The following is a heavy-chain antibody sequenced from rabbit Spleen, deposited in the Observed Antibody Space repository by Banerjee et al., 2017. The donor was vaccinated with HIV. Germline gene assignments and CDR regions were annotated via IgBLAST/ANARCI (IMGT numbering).Heavy chain of an antibody. CDR3: ARGPPYAGYAGYGYVYLNL. CDR1: GFDFSRYG. Sequence: QEQVVESGGGLVQPGGSLKLSCKASGFDFSRYGVSWVRQAPGKGLEWIGYFDPVFGSTYYASWVNGQFTISSHNAQNTLYLQLNSLTAADTATYFCARGPPYAGYAGYGYVYLNLWGPGTLVTVS. CDR2: FDPVFGST. D-gene: IGHD6-1*01. J-gene: IGHJ4*01. V-gene: IGHV1S47*01.